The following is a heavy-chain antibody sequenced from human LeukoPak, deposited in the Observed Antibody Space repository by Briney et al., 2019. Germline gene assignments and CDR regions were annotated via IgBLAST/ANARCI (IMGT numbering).Heavy chain of an antibody. CDR2: ISGSGGST. Sequence: GGSLRLSCAASGFTFSSYAMSWVRQAPGKGLEWVSAISGSGGSTYYADSVKGRFTISRDNSKNTLYLQMNSLRAEDTAVYYCARDEEYCSSTSCYSPLGMDVWGQGTTVTVSS. V-gene: IGHV3-23*01. D-gene: IGHD2-2*01. CDR1: GFTFSSYA. CDR3: ARDEEYCSSTSCYSPLGMDV. J-gene: IGHJ6*02.